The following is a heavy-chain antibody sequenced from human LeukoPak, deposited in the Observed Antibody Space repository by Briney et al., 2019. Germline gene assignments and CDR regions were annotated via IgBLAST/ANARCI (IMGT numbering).Heavy chain of an antibody. V-gene: IGHV4-61*02. D-gene: IGHD6-13*01. J-gene: IGHJ5*02. CDR3: ARLRLGSSWPLFDP. Sequence: SLTLSLTCTVSGGSISSGSYYWSWIRQPAGKGLEWIGRIYTSGSTNYNPSLKSRVTISVDTSKNQFSLKLSSVTAADTAVYYCARLRLGSSWPLFDPWGQGTLVTVSS. CDR2: IYTSGST. CDR1: GGSISSGSYY.